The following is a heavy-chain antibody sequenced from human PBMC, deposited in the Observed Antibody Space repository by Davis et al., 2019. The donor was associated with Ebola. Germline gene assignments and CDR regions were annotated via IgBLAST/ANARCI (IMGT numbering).Heavy chain of an antibody. J-gene: IGHJ6*03. V-gene: IGHV1-18*01. Sequence: ASVKVSCKASGYTFTSYGISWVRQAPGQGLEWMGWISAYNGNTNYAQKLQGRVTMTTDTSTSTAYMELRSLRSDDTAVYYCARGVWGIAASLGYYYYYMDVWGKGTTVTVSS. CDR2: ISAYNGNT. D-gene: IGHD6-13*01. CDR1: GYTFTSYG. CDR3: ARGVWGIAASLGYYYYYMDV.